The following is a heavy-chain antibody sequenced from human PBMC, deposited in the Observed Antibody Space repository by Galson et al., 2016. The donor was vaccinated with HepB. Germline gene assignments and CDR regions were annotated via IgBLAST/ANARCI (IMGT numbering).Heavy chain of an antibody. V-gene: IGHV1-46*01. D-gene: IGHD3-10*01. CDR2: GNPRTGST. Sequence: SVKVSCKASGYTFINYYMHWVRQAPGQGLEWMGIGNPRTGSTSYAQKFQDRVTVTRDTSTSTVYMELSSLRSEDTAVYYCARDRGSNYLKGYGRDVWGQGTTVTVSS. CDR3: ARDRGSNYLKGYGRDV. CDR1: GYTFINYY. J-gene: IGHJ6*02.